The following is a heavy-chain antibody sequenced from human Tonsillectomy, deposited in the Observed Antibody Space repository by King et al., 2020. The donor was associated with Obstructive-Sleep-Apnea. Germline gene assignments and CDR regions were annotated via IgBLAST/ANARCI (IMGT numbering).Heavy chain of an antibody. CDR1: GGSISGGNDH. Sequence: VQLQESGPGLVKPSQTLSLTCTVSGGSISGGNDHWSWIRQHSGKGLEWIGYIFYSGSTFYNPSLKSRVTISVDPSNNQFSLKLSSVTAADTAVYYCARLPGGNHAMDVWGQGTTVTVSS. D-gene: IGHD1-14*01. J-gene: IGHJ6*02. CDR2: IFYSGST. CDR3: ARLPGGNHAMDV. V-gene: IGHV4-31*03.